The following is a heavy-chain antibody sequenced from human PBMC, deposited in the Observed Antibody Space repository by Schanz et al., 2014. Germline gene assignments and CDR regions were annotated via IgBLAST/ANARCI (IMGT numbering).Heavy chain of an antibody. CDR1: GHSFTTYD. CDR3: AIHYGDRPV. J-gene: IGHJ1*01. D-gene: IGHD4-17*01. Sequence: QVQLVQSGAELKKPGASVRVSCKASGHSFTTYDVNCVRRPTGQGVEWMGWINPTTGNRGYAQNFQDRDTLTGDASLMTACMEMTSRKFEDAALYYCAIHYGDRPVWGQGTLIAVSS. CDR2: INPTTGNR. V-gene: IGHV1-8*01.